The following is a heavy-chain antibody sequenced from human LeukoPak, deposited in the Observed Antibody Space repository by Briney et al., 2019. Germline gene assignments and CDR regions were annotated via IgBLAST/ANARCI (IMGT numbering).Heavy chain of an antibody. D-gene: IGHD4-17*01. CDR3: ARATAQIDY. Sequence: PGGSLRLSCAASGFTFSNYNMNWVRQAPGKGLEWVSYISSSSSTIYYADSMKGRFTISRDNAKNSLYLQMNSLRAEDTAVYYCARATAQIDYWGQGTLVTVSS. J-gene: IGHJ4*02. CDR1: GFTFSNYN. CDR2: ISSSSSTI. V-gene: IGHV3-48*01.